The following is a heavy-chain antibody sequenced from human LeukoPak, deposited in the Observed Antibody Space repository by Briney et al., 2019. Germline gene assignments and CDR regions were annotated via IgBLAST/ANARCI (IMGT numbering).Heavy chain of an antibody. V-gene: IGHV3-66*01. CDR1: GFTVSSNY. J-gene: IGHJ3*02. Sequence: GSLRLSCAASGFTVSSNYMSWVRQAPGKGLEWVSVIYSGGSTYYADSVKGRFTISRDNSKNTLYLQMNSLRAEDTAVYYCARDGYYGSGSYTVNAFDIWGQGTMVTVSS. CDR2: IYSGGST. CDR3: ARDGYYGSGSYTVNAFDI. D-gene: IGHD3-10*01.